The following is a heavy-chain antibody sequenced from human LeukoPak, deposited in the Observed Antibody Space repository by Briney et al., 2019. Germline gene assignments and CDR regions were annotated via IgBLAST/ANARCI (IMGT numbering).Heavy chain of an antibody. Sequence: PGGSLRLSCAASGFTFSSYAMSWVRQAPGKGLEWVSAISGSSGATYYADSAKGRFTISRDNSKNTLYLQMNSLRVEDTAVYYCARGFRGRFGGYYYYMDVWGKGTTVTVSS. CDR2: ISGSSGAT. D-gene: IGHD3-16*01. J-gene: IGHJ6*03. CDR1: GFTFSSYA. V-gene: IGHV3-23*01. CDR3: ARGFRGRFGGYYYYMDV.